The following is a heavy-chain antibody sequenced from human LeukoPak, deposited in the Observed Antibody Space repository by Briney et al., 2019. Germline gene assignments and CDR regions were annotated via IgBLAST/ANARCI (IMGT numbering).Heavy chain of an antibody. J-gene: IGHJ4*02. CDR1: GGSFSGYY. CDR3: ARGPYGSGSYYNGY. V-gene: IGHV4-34*01. D-gene: IGHD3-10*01. Sequence: SETLSLTCAVCGGSFSGYYWSWIRQPPGKGLEWIGEINHSGSTNYNPSLKSRVTISVDTSKNQFSLKLSSVTAADTAVYYCARGPYGSGSYYNGYWGQGTLVTVSS. CDR2: INHSGST.